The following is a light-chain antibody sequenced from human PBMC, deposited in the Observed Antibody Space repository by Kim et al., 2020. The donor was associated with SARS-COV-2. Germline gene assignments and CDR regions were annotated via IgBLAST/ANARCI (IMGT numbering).Light chain of an antibody. CDR3: CSYAGTYKV. V-gene: IGLV2-11*01. Sequence: QSALTQPRSVSGSPGQSVTISCTGTSSDVGGYDYVSWYQQHPGKAPKLMISDVVNRPSGVPDRFSGSKSGNTASLTISGLQPEDEADYYCCSYAGTYKVFGSGTKVTVL. J-gene: IGLJ1*01. CDR1: SSDVGGYDY. CDR2: DVV.